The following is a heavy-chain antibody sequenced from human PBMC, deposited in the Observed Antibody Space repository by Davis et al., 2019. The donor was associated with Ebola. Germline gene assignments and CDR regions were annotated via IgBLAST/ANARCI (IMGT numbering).Heavy chain of an antibody. D-gene: IGHD6-13*01. J-gene: IGHJ6*02. CDR2: IKQDGSEK. CDR1: GFSFNKYW. V-gene: IGHV3-7*03. CDR3: ARGSESSSWYESSTYYGFDV. Sequence: GESLKISCAASGFSFNKYWMNWVRQAPGKGLEWVASIKQDGSEKYFVDPVKGRFTISRDNAKNSLYLQMNSLRAEDTAMYYCARGSESSSWYESSTYYGFDVWGQGTTVTVSS.